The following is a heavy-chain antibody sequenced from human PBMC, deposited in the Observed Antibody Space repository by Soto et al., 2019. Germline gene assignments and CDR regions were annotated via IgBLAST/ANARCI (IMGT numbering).Heavy chain of an antibody. D-gene: IGHD1-1*01. Sequence: QVQLVESGGGVVQPGRSLRLSCAASGFTFSSYAMHWVRQAPGKGLEWVAVISYDGSNKYYADSVKGRFTISRDNSKNTLYLQMNSRRAEDTAVYYCARDREEMATTSYGMDVWGQGTTVTVSS. V-gene: IGHV3-30-3*01. CDR1: GFTFSSYA. CDR3: ARDREEMATTSYGMDV. CDR2: ISYDGSNK. J-gene: IGHJ6*02.